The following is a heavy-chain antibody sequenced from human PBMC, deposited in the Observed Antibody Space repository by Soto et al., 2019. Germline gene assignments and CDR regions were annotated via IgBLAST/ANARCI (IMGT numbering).Heavy chain of an antibody. CDR2: ITPFNGNT. CDR3: ARSRGYGSGSHDAFDI. J-gene: IGHJ3*02. D-gene: IGHD3-10*01. V-gene: IGHV1-45*02. Sequence: SVKVSCKASGYTFTYRYLHWVRQAPGQALEWMGWITPFNGNTNYAQKFQDRVTITRDRSMSTAYMELSSLRSEDTAMYYCARSRGYGSGSHDAFDIWGQGTMVT. CDR1: GYTFTYRY.